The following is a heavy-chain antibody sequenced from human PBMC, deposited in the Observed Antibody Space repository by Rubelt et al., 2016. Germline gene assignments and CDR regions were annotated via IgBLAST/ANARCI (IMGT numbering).Heavy chain of an antibody. CDR3: ARDLPPFRRYNWNFPLDY. Sequence: QVQLVQSGAEVKKPGASVKVSCKASGYTFTSYGISWVRQAPGQGLEWMGWISAYNGNTNYAQKRQVRVTMTTDTSTSTAYMELRSLRSDDTAVYYCARDLPPFRRYNWNFPLDYWGQGTLVTVSS. CDR1: GYTFTSYG. CDR2: ISAYNGNT. V-gene: IGHV1-18*01. J-gene: IGHJ4*02. D-gene: IGHD1-7*01.